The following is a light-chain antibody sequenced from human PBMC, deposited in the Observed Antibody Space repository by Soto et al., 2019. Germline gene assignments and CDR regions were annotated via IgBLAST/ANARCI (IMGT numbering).Light chain of an antibody. CDR2: DVS. CDR1: SSDVGDYNY. Sequence: QSVLNQPASVSGSPGQSITISCTGTSSDVGDYNYVSWYQQHPGKAPKLMIYDVSNRPSGVSNRFSGTKSGNTASLTISGLQAEDEADYYCSSYTSSNTCVFGTGTKVTVL. J-gene: IGLJ1*01. CDR3: SSYTSSNTCV. V-gene: IGLV2-14*01.